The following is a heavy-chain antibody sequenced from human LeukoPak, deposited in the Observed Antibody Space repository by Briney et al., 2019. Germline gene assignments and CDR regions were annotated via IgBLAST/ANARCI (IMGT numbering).Heavy chain of an antibody. D-gene: IGHD2-2*01. CDR3: ARGWRGYCSSTSCSDPFDY. CDR1: GGSISNYY. Sequence: KTSETLSLTCTVSGGSISNYYWSCIRQPAGKGLEWIGRIYTSGSTNYNPSLKSRVTMSVDTSKNQFSLKLSSVTAADTAVYYCARGWRGYCSSTSCSDPFDYWGQGTLVTVSS. CDR2: IYTSGST. V-gene: IGHV4-4*07. J-gene: IGHJ4*02.